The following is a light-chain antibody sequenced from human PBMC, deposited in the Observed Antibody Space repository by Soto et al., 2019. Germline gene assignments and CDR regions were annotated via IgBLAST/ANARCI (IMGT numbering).Light chain of an antibody. V-gene: IGKV1-5*03. CDR2: KAS. CDR1: QSIGNW. Sequence: VQMPQPPSSLSASVGDRVILTCRASQSIGNWLAWYQQKPGKAPKLLIYKASSLESGVPTRFSGSGSGTDFTLTINSLQSDDFATYYCQQYDSYSWTFGQGTKVDI. J-gene: IGKJ1*01. CDR3: QQYDSYSWT.